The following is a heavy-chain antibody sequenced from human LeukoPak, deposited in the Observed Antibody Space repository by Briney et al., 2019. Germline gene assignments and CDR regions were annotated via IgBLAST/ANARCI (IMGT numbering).Heavy chain of an antibody. CDR3: ARGRYFDFFDP. J-gene: IGHJ5*02. CDR2: TYYRSTWYN. Sequence: SQTLSLTCAIFGDSVSSNNAAWSWVRQSPSRGLEWLGRTYYRSTWYNYYAVSVNSRITINADTYKNQFSLQLNSVTPEDTDVYYCARGRYFDFFDPWGQGTLVTVSS. D-gene: IGHD3-9*01. CDR1: GDSVSSNNAA. V-gene: IGHV6-1*01.